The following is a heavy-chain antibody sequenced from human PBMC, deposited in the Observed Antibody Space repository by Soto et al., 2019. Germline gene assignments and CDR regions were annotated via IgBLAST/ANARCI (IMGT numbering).Heavy chain of an antibody. CDR3: SKGNSKWGTGDAFDI. CDR2: ISGTSGST. J-gene: IGHJ3*02. Sequence: EVQLLESGGGVVQPGGSLRLSCAASGFTFNNYALNWVRQAPGKGLEWVSYISGTSGSTFYAGSAKGRFTISRDSSNTSLFQQKTIVRAKDQAVYYCSKGNSKWGTGDAFDIGGQGTMVNVSS. CDR1: GFTFNNYA. D-gene: IGHD7-27*01. V-gene: IGHV3-23*01.